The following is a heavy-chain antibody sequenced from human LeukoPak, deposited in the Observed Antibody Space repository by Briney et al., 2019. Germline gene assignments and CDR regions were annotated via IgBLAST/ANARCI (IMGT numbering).Heavy chain of an antibody. CDR2: IIPIFGTA. J-gene: IGHJ6*03. CDR1: GGTFSSYA. D-gene: IGHD6-13*01. CDR3: AGDTTPYSSSWYYYYYYYMDV. V-gene: IGHV1-69*05. Sequence: GSSVKVSCKASGGTFSSYAISWVRQAPGQGLEWMGRIIPIFGTANYAQKFQGRVTITTDESTSTAYMELSSLRSEDTAVYYRAGDTTPYSSSWYYYYYYYMDVWGKGTTVTVSS.